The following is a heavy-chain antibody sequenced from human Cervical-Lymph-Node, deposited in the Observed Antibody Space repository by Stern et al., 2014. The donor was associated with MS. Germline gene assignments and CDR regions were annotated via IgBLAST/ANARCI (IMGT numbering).Heavy chain of an antibody. CDR3: ARLPLN. Sequence: EVQLVESGGGLVQPGGSLRLSCTASGFTFSDHYMDWVRQAPGKGLEWVGRTSNKADSYTTEYATSVKGRFTMSTDESKNSVYLQMNNLKIDDTAVYYCARLPLNWGQGTLVTVSS. CDR1: GFTFSDHY. CDR2: TSNKADSYTT. J-gene: IGHJ4*02. V-gene: IGHV3-72*01.